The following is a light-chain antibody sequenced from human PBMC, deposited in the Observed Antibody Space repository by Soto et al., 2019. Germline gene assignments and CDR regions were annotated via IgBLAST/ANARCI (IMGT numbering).Light chain of an antibody. CDR2: GAS. V-gene: IGKV3-20*01. CDR1: QSVSSIY. CDR3: QQYNNWPPWT. Sequence: EIVLTQSPGTLSLSPGERATLSCRASQSVSSIYLAWYQQKPGQAPRLLIYGASSRATGIPDRFSGSGSGTDFTLTISRLEPEDLAVYDCQQYNNWPPWTFGQGTKVEIK. J-gene: IGKJ1*01.